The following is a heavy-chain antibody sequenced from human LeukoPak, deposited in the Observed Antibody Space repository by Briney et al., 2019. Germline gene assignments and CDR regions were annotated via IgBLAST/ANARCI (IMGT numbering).Heavy chain of an antibody. D-gene: IGHD3-22*01. CDR2: INPNSGGT. Sequence: GASVKVSCKASGYTFTGYYMHWVRQAPGQGLEWMGWINPNSGGTNYAQKFQGRVTMTRDTSISTAYMELSRLRSDDTAVYYCARGGITMIVVVHDGFDIWGQGTMVTVSS. CDR1: GYTFTGYY. V-gene: IGHV1-2*02. CDR3: ARGGITMIVVVHDGFDI. J-gene: IGHJ3*02.